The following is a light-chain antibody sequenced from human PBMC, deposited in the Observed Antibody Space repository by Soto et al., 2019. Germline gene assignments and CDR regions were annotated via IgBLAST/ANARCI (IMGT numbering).Light chain of an antibody. V-gene: IGKV3D-15*01. CDR1: QSVSNN. CDR2: GAS. Sequence: EIVMTQSPATLSVSPGERATLSCRASQSVSNNFAWYQQKPGQAPRLRIYGASTRATGSPARVSGSGSGTELTLNISSLQSEDFAGDNSQRYNDWPATFGGGTKV. CDR3: QRYNDWPAT. J-gene: IGKJ4*01.